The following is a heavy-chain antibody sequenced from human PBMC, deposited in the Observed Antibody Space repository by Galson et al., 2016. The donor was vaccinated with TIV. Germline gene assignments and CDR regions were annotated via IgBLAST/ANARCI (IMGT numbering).Heavy chain of an antibody. D-gene: IGHD1-14*01. J-gene: IGHJ4*02. CDR1: GVSINDFH. Sequence: ETLSLTCTVSGVSINDFHWSWIRQTAGKSMEWIGRMYAGGSTNYNPSLKSRVSMSIDTSKNQMFLSLRSVTAADTAVYYCARAENWSAPEFDSWGRGTLVTVSS. V-gene: IGHV4-4*07. CDR3: ARAENWSAPEFDS. CDR2: MYAGGST.